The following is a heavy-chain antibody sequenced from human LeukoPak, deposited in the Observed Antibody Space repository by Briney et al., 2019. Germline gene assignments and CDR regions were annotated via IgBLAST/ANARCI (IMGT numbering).Heavy chain of an antibody. CDR1: GFTFSSYA. V-gene: IGHV3-23*01. Sequence: GGSPRLSRAASGFTFSSYAMSWVRQAPGKGLEWVSAISGSGGSTYYADSVKGRFTISRDNSKNTLYLQMNSLRAEDTAVYYCAKDSNWGSDYYFDYWGQGTLVTVSS. J-gene: IGHJ4*02. CDR3: AKDSNWGSDYYFDY. D-gene: IGHD7-27*01. CDR2: ISGSGGST.